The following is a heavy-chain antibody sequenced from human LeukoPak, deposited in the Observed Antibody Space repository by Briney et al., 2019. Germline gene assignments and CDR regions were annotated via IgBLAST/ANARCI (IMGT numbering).Heavy chain of an antibody. D-gene: IGHD3-10*01. Sequence: PGGSLRLSRAASGFTFSNYWMSWVRQAPGKGLEWVSSISSSSSYIYYADSVKGRFTISRDNAKNSLYLQMNSLRAEDTAVYYCARARGVYGSGPTVGFDAFDIWGQGTMVTVSS. CDR3: ARARGVYGSGPTVGFDAFDI. J-gene: IGHJ3*02. CDR1: GFTFSNYW. V-gene: IGHV3-21*01. CDR2: ISSSSSYI.